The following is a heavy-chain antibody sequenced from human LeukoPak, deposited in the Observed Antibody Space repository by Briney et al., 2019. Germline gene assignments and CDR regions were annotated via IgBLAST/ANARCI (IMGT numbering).Heavy chain of an antibody. CDR3: ARVLDYGDYSGYFDL. D-gene: IGHD4-17*01. V-gene: IGHV3-66*01. Sequence: GGSLRLSCAASGFTVSSNYMSWVRQAPGKGLGWVSVIYSGGSTYYADSVKGRFTISRDNSKNTLYLQMNSLRAEDTAVYYCARVLDYGDYSGYFDLWGRGTLVTVSS. CDR2: IYSGGST. CDR1: GFTVSSNY. J-gene: IGHJ2*01.